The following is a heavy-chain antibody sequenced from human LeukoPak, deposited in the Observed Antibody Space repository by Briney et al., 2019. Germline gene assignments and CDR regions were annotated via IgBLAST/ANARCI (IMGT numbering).Heavy chain of an antibody. V-gene: IGHV3-48*04. CDR1: GFTFSNFG. Sequence: PGGSLRLSCAASGFTFSNFGMHWVRQAPGKGLEWVSYIVGSSSSIYYADSVKGRFTISRDNAKNSLYLQMDSLRAEDTAVYYCATDSPETAAFDYWGQGTLVTVSS. CDR2: IVGSSSSI. D-gene: IGHD1-1*01. CDR3: ATDSPETAAFDY. J-gene: IGHJ4*02.